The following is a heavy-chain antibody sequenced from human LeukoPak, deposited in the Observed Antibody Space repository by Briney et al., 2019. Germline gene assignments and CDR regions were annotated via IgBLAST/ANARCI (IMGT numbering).Heavy chain of an antibody. V-gene: IGHV5-51*01. J-gene: IGHJ6*03. CDR3: ARTTASSGYYFRSKDYYYYMDV. CDR1: GYSFTSYW. Sequence: AGGSLRLSCKGSGYSFTSYWIGWVRQMPGKGLEWMGIIYPGDSDTRYSPSFQGQVTISADKSISTAYLQWSSLKASDTAMYYCARTTASSGYYFRSKDYYYYMDVWGKGTTVTVSS. D-gene: IGHD3-3*01. CDR2: IYPGDSDT.